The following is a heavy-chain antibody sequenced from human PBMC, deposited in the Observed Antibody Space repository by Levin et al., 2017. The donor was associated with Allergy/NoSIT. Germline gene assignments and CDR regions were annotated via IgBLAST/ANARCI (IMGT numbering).Heavy chain of an antibody. CDR3: AKLAAYYYDSKRYNWFDP. CDR2: ISGSGGST. D-gene: IGHD3-22*01. V-gene: IGHV3-23*01. J-gene: IGHJ5*02. CDR1: GFTFSSYA. Sequence: GGSLRLSCAASGFTFSSYAMSWVRQAPGKGLEWVSAISGSGGSTYYADSVKGRFTISRDNSKNTLYLQMNSLRAEDTAVYYCAKLAAYYYDSKRYNWFDPWGQGTLVTVSS.